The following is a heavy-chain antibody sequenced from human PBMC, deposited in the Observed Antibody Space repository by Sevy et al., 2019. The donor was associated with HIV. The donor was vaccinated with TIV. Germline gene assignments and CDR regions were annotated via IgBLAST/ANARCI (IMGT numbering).Heavy chain of an antibody. Sequence: ASVKVSCKVSGYILTKLPMHWVRQAPGKGHEWMGGFDPEDGETIYAQRFQGRVTMTEDTSTDTAYMELSSLRSEDTAVYYCATLDFWSENPFYGTDVWGQGSTVTVSS. CDR2: FDPEDGET. CDR1: GYILTKLP. D-gene: IGHD3-3*01. J-gene: IGHJ6*02. V-gene: IGHV1-24*01. CDR3: ATLDFWSENPFYGTDV.